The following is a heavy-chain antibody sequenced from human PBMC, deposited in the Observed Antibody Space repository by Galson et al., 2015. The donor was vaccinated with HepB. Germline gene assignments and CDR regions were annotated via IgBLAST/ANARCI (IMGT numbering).Heavy chain of an antibody. CDR1: GYSFTTYW. CDR3: ARQAGRYCSGGSCYSGFFDP. D-gene: IGHD2-15*01. Sequence: QSGAEVKKPGESLKISCKGSGYSFTTYWIGWVRQMPGKGLEWMGIVYPGDSDTTYSPAFQGQATISADKSINTAYLQWSSLKASDTAMYYCARQAGRYCSGGSCYSGFFDPWGQGTLVTVSS. V-gene: IGHV5-51*01. CDR2: VYPGDSDT. J-gene: IGHJ5*02.